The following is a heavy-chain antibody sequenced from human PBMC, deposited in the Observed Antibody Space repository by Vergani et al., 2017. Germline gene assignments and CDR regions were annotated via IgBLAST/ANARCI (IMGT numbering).Heavy chain of an antibody. CDR3: ARSRNPPNKNMVRGVIRKPYFDY. CDR1: GGSISSGDYY. J-gene: IGHJ4*02. Sequence: QVQLQESGPGLVKPSQTLSLTCTVSGGSISSGDYYWSWIRQPPGKGLEWIGYIYYSGSTNYNPSLKSRVTISVDTSKNQFSLKLSSVTAADTAVYYCARSRNPPNKNMVRGVIRKPYFDYWGQGTLVTVSS. V-gene: IGHV4-30-4*08. CDR2: IYYSGST. D-gene: IGHD3-10*01.